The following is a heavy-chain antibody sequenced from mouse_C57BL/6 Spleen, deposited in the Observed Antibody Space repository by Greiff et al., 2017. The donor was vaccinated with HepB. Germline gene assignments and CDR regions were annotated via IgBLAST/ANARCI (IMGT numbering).Heavy chain of an antibody. CDR2: IDPENGDT. CDR3: TTDGLPRDY. CDR1: GFNIKDDY. Sequence: EVQLQQSGAELVRPGASVKLSCTASGFNIKDDYMHWVKQRPEQGLEWIGWIDPENGDTEYASKFQGKATITADTSSNTASLQLSNLTSEDTAVYYCTTDGLPRDYWGQGTTLTVSS. J-gene: IGHJ2*01. D-gene: IGHD2-3*01. V-gene: IGHV14-4*01.